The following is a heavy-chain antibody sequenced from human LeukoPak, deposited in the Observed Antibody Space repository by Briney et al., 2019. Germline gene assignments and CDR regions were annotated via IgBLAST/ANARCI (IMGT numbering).Heavy chain of an antibody. CDR1: GYTFTGYY. CDR2: INPNSGGT. CDR3: ARGRWHQGSGSYYMDY. J-gene: IGHJ4*02. V-gene: IGHV1-2*02. D-gene: IGHD3-10*01. Sequence: ASVKVSCKASGYTFTGYYMHWVRRAPGQGLEWMGWINPNSGGTNYAQKFQGRVTMTRDTSISTAYMELSRLRSDDTAVYYCARGRWHQGSGSYYMDYWGQGTLVTVSS.